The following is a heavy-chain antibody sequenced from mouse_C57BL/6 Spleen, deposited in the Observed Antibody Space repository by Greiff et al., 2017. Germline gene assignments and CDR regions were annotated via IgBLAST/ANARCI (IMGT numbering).Heavy chain of an antibody. CDR2: INPNNGGT. V-gene: IGHV1-26*01. J-gene: IGHJ4*01. D-gene: IGHD1-1*01. CDR3: ARDYGSRDYAIDY. CDR1: GYTFTDYY. Sequence: EVQLQQPGPELVKPGASVKISCKASGYTFTDYYMNWVKQSHGKSLEWIGDINPNNGGTSSKQKFKGKATLTVDKSSSTAYMELRCLTSEVSAVYYCARDYGSRDYAIDYRGQGTSVTVSS.